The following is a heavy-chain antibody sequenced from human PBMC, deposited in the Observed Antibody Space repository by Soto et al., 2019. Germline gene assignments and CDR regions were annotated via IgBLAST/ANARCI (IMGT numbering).Heavy chain of an antibody. D-gene: IGHD2-2*01. CDR2: IYYTGST. V-gene: IGHV4-30-4*01. J-gene: IGHJ6*02. CDR1: GGSISSGDSY. CDR3: ARAPFGLLVRDGMDV. Sequence: QVQLQESGPGLVKPSQTLSLTCTVSGGSISSGDSYWTWIRQPPGKGLEWIGYIYYTGSTHYNPSLESRVSISVDASKNQSSLKLTSVTAADTALYYCARAPFGLLVRDGMDVWGQGTTVTVSS.